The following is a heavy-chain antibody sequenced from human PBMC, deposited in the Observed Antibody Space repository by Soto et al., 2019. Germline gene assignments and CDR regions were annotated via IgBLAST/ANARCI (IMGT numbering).Heavy chain of an antibody. J-gene: IGHJ5*02. Sequence: GGSLRLSCAASVFTFISDAMSWVLQAPGKGLGWVAFVSSDLNNKYYAESVKGRFTISIYNAKNTLYLQVDRLTVYDTAVYYCAKDRVIKLLPIRPDTWAQGT. V-gene: IGHV3-30*18. D-gene: IGHD2-15*01. CDR2: VSSDLNNK. CDR1: VFTFISDA. CDR3: AKDRVIKLLPIRPDT.